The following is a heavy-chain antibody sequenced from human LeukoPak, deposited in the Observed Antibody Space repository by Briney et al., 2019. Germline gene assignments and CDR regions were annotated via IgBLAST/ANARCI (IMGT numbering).Heavy chain of an antibody. Sequence: SSGTLSLTCAVSGGSISSSNWWSWVRQPPGKGLEWIGEIYHSGSTNYNPSLKSRVTISVDTSKNQFSLKLSSVTAADTAVYYCARHASSVGTDYWGQGTLVTVSS. J-gene: IGHJ4*02. V-gene: IGHV4-4*02. CDR1: GGSISSSNW. CDR2: IYHSGST. D-gene: IGHD3-22*01. CDR3: ARHASSVGTDY.